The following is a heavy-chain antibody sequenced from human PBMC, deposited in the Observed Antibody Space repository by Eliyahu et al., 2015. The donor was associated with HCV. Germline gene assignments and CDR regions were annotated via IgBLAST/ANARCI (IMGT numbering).Heavy chain of an antibody. J-gene: IGHJ4*02. Sequence: LARDSXFMFNPYXGCDXHPGRGRVTISXDNAKNSLYLQMNSXRAEDTALYYCAKDWGVRGVRIGGEFDYWGQGTLVTVSS. V-gene: IGHV3-9*01. CDR3: AKDWGVRGVRIGGEFDY. CDR2: FMFNPYXG. D-gene: IGHD3-10*01.